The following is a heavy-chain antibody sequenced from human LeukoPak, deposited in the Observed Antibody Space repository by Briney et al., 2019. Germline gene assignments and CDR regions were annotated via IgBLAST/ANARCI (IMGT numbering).Heavy chain of an antibody. CDR2: IWYDGSNT. Sequence: SGGSLRLSCAASGFTFSSYGMHWVRQAPGKGLEWVAVIWYDGSNTYYADSVKGRFTISRDNSKNTLYLQMNSLRAEDTAVYYCARDLGVYSSSWKYYFDYWGQGTLVTVSS. CDR3: ARDLGVYSSSWKYYFDY. J-gene: IGHJ4*02. CDR1: GFTFSSYG. D-gene: IGHD6-13*01. V-gene: IGHV3-33*01.